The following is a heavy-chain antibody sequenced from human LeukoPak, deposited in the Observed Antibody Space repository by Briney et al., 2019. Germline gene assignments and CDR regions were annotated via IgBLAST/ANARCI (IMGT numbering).Heavy chain of an antibody. J-gene: IGHJ5*02. D-gene: IGHD5-12*01. V-gene: IGHV4-31*02. Sequence: TWVRQHPRKGLEWIGYIYYSGSTYYNPSLKSRITISVDTSKNQFSLKLSSVTAADTAVYYCARYVATISNWFDPWGQGTLVTVSS. CDR3: ARYVATISNWFDP. CDR2: IYYSGST.